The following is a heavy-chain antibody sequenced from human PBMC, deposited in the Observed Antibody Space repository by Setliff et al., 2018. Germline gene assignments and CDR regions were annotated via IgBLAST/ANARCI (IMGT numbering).Heavy chain of an antibody. CDR3: ARGYYNFLSGYYTPYYFGY. CDR1: GGSIRNYY. CDR2: IYYSGNT. D-gene: IGHD3-3*01. J-gene: IGHJ4*02. V-gene: IGHV4-59*01. Sequence: PSETLSLTCTVSGGSIRNYYWSWIRQPPGKGLEWIGYIYYSGNTNYNPSLKSRVTISVDTSKNQFSLKLSSVTAADTAVYFCARGYYNFLSGYYTPYYFGYWGQGTLVTVAS.